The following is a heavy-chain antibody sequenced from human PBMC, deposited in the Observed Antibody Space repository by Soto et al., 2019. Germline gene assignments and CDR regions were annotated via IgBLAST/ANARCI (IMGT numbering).Heavy chain of an antibody. Sequence: VQLVESGGGVVQPGRSLRLSCAASGFTFSDYAMHWVRQAPGKGLEWVAVVSHDGRNTHYADSVKGRFTISRDSYKNTVSLEMTRLRAEDTAVDYCAKGGRQWLVTSDFNYWGQGDLVTVSS. V-gene: IGHV3-30*18. D-gene: IGHD6-19*01. CDR2: VSHDGRNT. J-gene: IGHJ4*02. CDR3: AKGGRQWLVTSDFNY. CDR1: GFTFSDYA.